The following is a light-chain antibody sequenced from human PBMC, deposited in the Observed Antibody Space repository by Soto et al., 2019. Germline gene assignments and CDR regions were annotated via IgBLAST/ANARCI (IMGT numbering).Light chain of an antibody. CDR2: GAS. V-gene: IGKV3-15*01. CDR3: QQYNDWPRT. Sequence: EIVMTQSPATLSVSPGERATLSCRASQSVSSNLAWYRQKPGQPPRVLIYGASTRATGIPARFSGSGSGTEFTLTISSLQSEDFAVYYCQQYNDWPRTFGQGTKVEIK. J-gene: IGKJ1*01. CDR1: QSVSSN.